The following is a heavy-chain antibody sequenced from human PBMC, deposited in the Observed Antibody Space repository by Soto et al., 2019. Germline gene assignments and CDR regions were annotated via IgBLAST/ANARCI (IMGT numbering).Heavy chain of an antibody. J-gene: IGHJ4*02. V-gene: IGHV3-23*01. Sequence: PGGSLRLSCAASGFTFSSYAMSWVRQAPGKGLEWVSAISGSGGSTYYADSVKGRFTISRDNSKNTLYLQMNSLRAEDTAVYYYAKDRYYDSSGPYYFDDWGQGTLVTVSS. D-gene: IGHD3-22*01. CDR2: ISGSGGST. CDR3: AKDRYYDSSGPYYFDD. CDR1: GFTFSSYA.